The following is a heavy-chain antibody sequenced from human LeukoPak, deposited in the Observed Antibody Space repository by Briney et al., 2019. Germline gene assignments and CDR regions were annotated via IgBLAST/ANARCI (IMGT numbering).Heavy chain of an antibody. CDR1: GGSISSYY. V-gene: IGHV4-59*01. Sequence: PSETLSLTCTVSGGSISSYYWSWIRQPPGKGLERIGYIYYSGSTNYNPSLQSRVTISVDTSKNQFSLKLSSVTAADTAVYYCARAQVGDSSWHFDYWGQGTLVTVSS. CDR2: IYYSGST. D-gene: IGHD6-13*01. CDR3: ARAQVGDSSWHFDY. J-gene: IGHJ4*02.